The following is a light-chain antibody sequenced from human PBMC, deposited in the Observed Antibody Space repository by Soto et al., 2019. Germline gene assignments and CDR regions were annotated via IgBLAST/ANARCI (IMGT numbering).Light chain of an antibody. Sequence: DIPMTQSPSSLSASVGDRVTITCRASQSISNYLNWYQQKPGKAPTRLIYAASSLQSVVPSRFSGSGSGTDFPLTISRPQPEGFATYYCQHTCSTPPAFGKGTTREIK. CDR3: QHTCSTPPA. CDR1: QSISNY. J-gene: IGKJ2*01. CDR2: AAS. V-gene: IGKV1-39*01.